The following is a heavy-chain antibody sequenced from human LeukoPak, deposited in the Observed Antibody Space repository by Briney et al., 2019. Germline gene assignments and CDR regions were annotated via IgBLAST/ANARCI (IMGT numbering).Heavy chain of an antibody. CDR3: TRGHEFHLPYDILTGYSDY. V-gene: IGHV3-49*03. CDR2: IRSKAYGGTT. Sequence: HPGGSLRLSCTASGFTFGDYAMSWFRQAPGKGLEWVGFIRSKAYGGTTEYAASVKGRFTISRDDSKSIAYLQMNSLKTEDTAVYYCTRGHEFHLPYDILTGYSDYWGQGTLVTVSS. CDR1: GFTFGDYA. D-gene: IGHD3-9*01. J-gene: IGHJ4*02.